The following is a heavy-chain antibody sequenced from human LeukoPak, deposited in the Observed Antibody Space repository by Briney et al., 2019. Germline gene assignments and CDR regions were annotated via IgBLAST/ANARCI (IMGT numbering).Heavy chain of an antibody. CDR3: ARGRIAVAGPFDY. Sequence: GGSLRLSCAASGFTVSSNYMNWVRQAPGEGLEWVSVIYSGGSTYYADSVKGRFTISRDNSKNTLYLQMNSLRAEDTAVYYCARGRIAVAGPFDYWGQGSLVTVSS. J-gene: IGHJ4*02. CDR1: GFTVSSNY. CDR2: IYSGGST. V-gene: IGHV3-53*01. D-gene: IGHD6-19*01.